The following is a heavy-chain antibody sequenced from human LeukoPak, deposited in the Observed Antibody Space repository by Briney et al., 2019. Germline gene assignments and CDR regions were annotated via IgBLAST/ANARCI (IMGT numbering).Heavy chain of an antibody. Sequence: PSETLSLTCTVSGGSISSSSYYWGWIRQPPGKGLEWIGSIYTSGSTNYNPSLKSRVTISVDTSKNQFSLKLSSVAAADTAVYYCARAPLQLWLPEYFQHWGQGTLVTVSS. J-gene: IGHJ1*01. D-gene: IGHD5-18*01. CDR3: ARAPLQLWLPEYFQH. CDR1: GGSISSSSYY. V-gene: IGHV4-39*07. CDR2: IYTSGST.